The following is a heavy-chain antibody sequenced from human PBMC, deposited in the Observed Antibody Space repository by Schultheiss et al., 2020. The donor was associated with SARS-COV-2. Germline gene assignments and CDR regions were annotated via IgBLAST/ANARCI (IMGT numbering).Heavy chain of an antibody. CDR2: ISSSSSTI. CDR1: GFTFSSYS. J-gene: IGHJ6*02. D-gene: IGHD6-19*01. V-gene: IGHV3-48*04. Sequence: GGSLRLSCAASGFTFSSYSMNWVRQAPGKGLEWVSYISSSSSTIYYADSVKGRFTISRDNAKNSLYLQMNSLRAEDTAVYYCAKEVGWYAQGYYGMDVWGQGTTVTVSS. CDR3: AKEVGWYAQGYYGMDV.